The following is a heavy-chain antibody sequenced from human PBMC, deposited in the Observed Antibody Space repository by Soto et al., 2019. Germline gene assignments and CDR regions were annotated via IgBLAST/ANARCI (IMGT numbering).Heavy chain of an antibody. V-gene: IGHV3-33*01. CDR1: GFTFSSYG. D-gene: IGHD3-16*01. J-gene: IGHJ6*02. CDR3: AGGLRYYYGMDV. Sequence: GGSLRLSCAASGFTFSSYGMHWVRQAPGKGLEWVAVIWYDGSNKYYADSVKGRFTISRDNSKNTLYLQMNSLRAEDTAVYYCAGGLRYYYGMDVWGQATTVTVSS. CDR2: IWYDGSNK.